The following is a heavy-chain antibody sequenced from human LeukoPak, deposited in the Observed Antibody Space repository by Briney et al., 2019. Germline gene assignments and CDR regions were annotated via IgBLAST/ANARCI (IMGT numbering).Heavy chain of an antibody. CDR3: ARGGGPSRIWSHYYYMDV. Sequence: PSETLSLTCAVYGGSFSGYQWSWVRQSPGKGLECIGEINDSGNTNYNPSLKSRVTMSIDTSKKQFPLRLRSVTAADTAVYYCARGGGPSRIWSHYYYMDVWGKGTTVIVSS. CDR1: GGSFSGYQ. V-gene: IGHV4-34*01. CDR2: INDSGNT. J-gene: IGHJ6*03. D-gene: IGHD2/OR15-2a*01.